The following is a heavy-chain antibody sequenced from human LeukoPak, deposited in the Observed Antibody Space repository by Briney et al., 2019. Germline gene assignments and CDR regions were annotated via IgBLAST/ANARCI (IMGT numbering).Heavy chain of an antibody. V-gene: IGHV3-7*01. Sequence: GGSLRLSCVVSGFTFASSWMTWVGQAPGKGLEWVANIKQDGSEKHYVDSVKGRFTISRDNVKNSLYLQMNSLRAEDTAVYYCAREPGIGYAFDIWGQGTMVTVSS. CDR1: GFTFASSW. CDR2: IKQDGSEK. J-gene: IGHJ3*02. CDR3: AREPGIGYAFDI. D-gene: IGHD3-10*01.